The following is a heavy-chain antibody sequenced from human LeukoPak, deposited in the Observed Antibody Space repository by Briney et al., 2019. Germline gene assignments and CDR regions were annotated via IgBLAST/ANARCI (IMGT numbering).Heavy chain of an antibody. V-gene: IGHV4-59*01. CDR3: ARDATRLGGRFDY. D-gene: IGHD3-16*01. CDR1: GVTISSYY. J-gene: IGHJ4*02. Sequence: PSETLSFTCTVSGVTISSYYWSWLRQPPGKGLEWLGYIYYSGSTNYNPSLKSRVTISVDTSKNQFSLKLSSVTAADTAVYYCARDATRLGGRFDYWGQGTLVTVSS. CDR2: IYYSGST.